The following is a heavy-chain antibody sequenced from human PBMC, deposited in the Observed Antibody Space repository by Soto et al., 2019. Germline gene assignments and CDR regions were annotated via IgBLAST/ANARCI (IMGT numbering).Heavy chain of an antibody. Sequence: SETLSLTCTVSGGSISSGGYYWSWIRQHPGKGLEWIGYIYYSGSTYYNPSLKSRVTISVDTSKNQFSLKLSSVTAADTAVYYCASLYYYGSGGVYYGMDVWGQGTTVTVSS. CDR2: IYYSGST. J-gene: IGHJ6*02. D-gene: IGHD3-10*01. CDR3: ASLYYYGSGGVYYGMDV. V-gene: IGHV4-31*03. CDR1: GGSISSGGYY.